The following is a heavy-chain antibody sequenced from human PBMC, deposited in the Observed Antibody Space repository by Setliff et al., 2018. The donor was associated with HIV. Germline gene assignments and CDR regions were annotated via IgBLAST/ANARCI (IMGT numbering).Heavy chain of an antibody. CDR3: ARRVAAAGPSYYYYYTDV. V-gene: IGHV4-61*09. Sequence: SETLSLTCTVSGGSISSGSYYWSWIRQPAGKGLEWIGHIYTSVTTNYSPSLKSRAAISADTSKNQFSLKLRSVTAADTAVYYCARRVAAAGPSYYYYYTDVWGKGTTVTVSS. CDR1: GGSISSGSYY. CDR2: IYTSVTT. J-gene: IGHJ6*03. D-gene: IGHD6-13*01.